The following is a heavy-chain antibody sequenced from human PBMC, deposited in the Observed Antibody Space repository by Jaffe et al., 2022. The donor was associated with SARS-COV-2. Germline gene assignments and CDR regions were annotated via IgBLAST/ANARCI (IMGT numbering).Heavy chain of an antibody. D-gene: IGHD6-19*01. CDR3: AKAAVAAPTRGGFFDY. V-gene: IGHV3-43*02. CDR2: ISGDGGST. J-gene: IGHJ4*02. Sequence: EVQLVESGGGVVQPGGSLRLSCAASGFTFDDYAMHWVRQAPGKGLEWVSLISGDGGSTYYADSVKGRFTISRDNSKNSLYLQMNSLRTEDTALYYCAKAAVAAPTRGGFFDYWGQGTLVTVSS. CDR1: GFTFDDYA.